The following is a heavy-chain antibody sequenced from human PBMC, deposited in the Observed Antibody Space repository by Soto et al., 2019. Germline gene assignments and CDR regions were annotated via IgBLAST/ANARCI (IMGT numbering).Heavy chain of an antibody. Sequence: PGGSLRLSCAASGFTFSSYSMNWVRQAPGKGLEWVSSISSSSSYIYYADSVKGRFTISRDNAENSLYLQMNSLRAEDTAVYYCARALVDIVATNDYYYYYYMDVWGKGTTVTVSS. CDR3: ARALVDIVATNDYYYYYYMDV. CDR1: GFTFSSYS. J-gene: IGHJ6*03. CDR2: ISSSSSYI. D-gene: IGHD5-12*01. V-gene: IGHV3-21*01.